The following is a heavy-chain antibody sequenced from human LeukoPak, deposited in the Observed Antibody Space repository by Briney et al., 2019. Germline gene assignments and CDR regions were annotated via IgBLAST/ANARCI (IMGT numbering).Heavy chain of an antibody. Sequence: PGRSLRLSCAASGFTFSSYGMHWVRQAPGKGLEWVAVISYDGSNKYYADSVKGRFTISRDNSKNTLYLQMNSLRAEDTAVYYCAKEETTVGAFDIWGQGTMVTVSS. CDR3: AKEETTVGAFDI. D-gene: IGHD4-23*01. V-gene: IGHV3-30*18. CDR2: ISYDGSNK. CDR1: GFTFSSYG. J-gene: IGHJ3*02.